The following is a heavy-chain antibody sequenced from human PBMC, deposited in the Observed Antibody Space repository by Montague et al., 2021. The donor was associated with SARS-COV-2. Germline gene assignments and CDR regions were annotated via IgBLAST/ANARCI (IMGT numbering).Heavy chain of an antibody. D-gene: IGHD2-2*01. Sequence: SLRLSCAASGFTFNSYAMSWVRQAPGKGLEWVLTISGSGGSTYYADSVKGRFAISRDNSKNTLYLQMNSLRAEDTAVYYCAKGGQRGYFDYWGQGTLVTVSS. CDR3: AKGGQRGYFDY. CDR2: ISGSGGST. CDR1: GFTFNSYA. V-gene: IGHV3-23*01. J-gene: IGHJ4*02.